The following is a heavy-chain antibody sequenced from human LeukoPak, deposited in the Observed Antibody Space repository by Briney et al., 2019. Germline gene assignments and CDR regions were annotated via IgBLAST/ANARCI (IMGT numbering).Heavy chain of an antibody. Sequence: GGSLRLSCAASGFTFSSHGMNWVRQAPGKGLEWVSGSSSIGGRTYYADSVKGRFTISRDNTKNTLYLQMNSLRAEDTAVYYCAKDRHAPGRYCSSTSCFPFDSWGQGTLVTVSS. CDR1: GFTFSSHG. CDR3: AKDRHAPGRYCSSTSCFPFDS. D-gene: IGHD2-2*01. V-gene: IGHV3-23*01. J-gene: IGHJ5*01. CDR2: SSSIGGRT.